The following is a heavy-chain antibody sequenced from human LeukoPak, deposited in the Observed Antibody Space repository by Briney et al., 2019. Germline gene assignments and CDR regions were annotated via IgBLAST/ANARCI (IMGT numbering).Heavy chain of an antibody. CDR3: ARGSTYSSSPYYFDY. D-gene: IGHD6-6*01. CDR2: ISAYNGNT. J-gene: IGHJ4*02. CDR1: GYTFTSYG. Sequence: GASVKVSCKASGYTFTSYGISWVRQAPGQGLEWMGWISAYNGNTNYAQKLQGRVTMTTDTSTSTAYMELRSLRPDDTAVYYCARGSTYSSSPYYFDYWGQGTLVTVSS. V-gene: IGHV1-18*01.